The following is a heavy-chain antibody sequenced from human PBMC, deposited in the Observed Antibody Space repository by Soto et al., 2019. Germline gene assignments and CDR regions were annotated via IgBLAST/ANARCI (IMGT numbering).Heavy chain of an antibody. CDR3: ARAGAAARPDWFGP. CDR1: GYTFTSYG. CDR2: VSAYNCNT. Sequence: QVKLVQSGAEVKKPGASVKVSCKASGYTFTSYGISWVRQAPGQGREWMGWVSAYNCNTNYAQNVHGRVTMTTDTSKSTADIDLRSLRSDDTAVYYCARAGAAARPDWFGPWGQGTLVPVSS. D-gene: IGHD6-6*01. V-gene: IGHV1-18*01. J-gene: IGHJ5*02.